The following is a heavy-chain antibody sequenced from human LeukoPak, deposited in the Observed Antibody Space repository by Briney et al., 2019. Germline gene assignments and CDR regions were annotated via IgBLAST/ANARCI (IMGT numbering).Heavy chain of an antibody. Sequence: SQTLSLACAISGDSVASNSVAWNWIRQSPSRGLEWLGRTYYRSKWYYHYAVSVKSRITINPDTSKNQFSLQLNSVTPEDTAVYYCARGYSFGFDYWGQGTLVTVSS. V-gene: IGHV6-1*01. CDR2: TYYRSKWYY. CDR1: GDSVASNSVA. J-gene: IGHJ4*02. D-gene: IGHD5-18*01. CDR3: ARGYSFGFDY.